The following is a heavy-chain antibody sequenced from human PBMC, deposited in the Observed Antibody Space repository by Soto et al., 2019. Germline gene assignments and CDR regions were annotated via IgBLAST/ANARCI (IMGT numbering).Heavy chain of an antibody. CDR3: VKDESINWYSGHFRH. CDR1: DYA. J-gene: IGHJ1*01. Sequence: DYAMHWVRQVPGKGLEWVSGINWNSGSIGYGDSVKGRFAISRDNAKNSLHLQMNSLSAEDTAFYYCVKDESINWYSGHFRHWGQG. CDR2: INWNSGSI. D-gene: IGHD6-13*01. V-gene: IGHV3-9*01.